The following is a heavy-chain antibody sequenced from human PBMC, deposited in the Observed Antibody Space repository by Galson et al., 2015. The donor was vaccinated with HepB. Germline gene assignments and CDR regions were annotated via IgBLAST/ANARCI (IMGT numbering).Heavy chain of an antibody. CDR2: IRSKANSYAT. V-gene: IGHV3-73*01. CDR1: GFTFSGSA. J-gene: IGHJ6*02. CDR3: TKRGELLRFGYYYYGMDV. D-gene: IGHD1-26*01. Sequence: SLRLSCAASGFTFSGSAMHWVRQASGKGLEWVGRIRSKANSYATAYAASVKGRFTISRDDSKNTAYLQMNSLKTEDTAVYYCTKRGELLRFGYYYYGMDVWGQGTTVTVSS.